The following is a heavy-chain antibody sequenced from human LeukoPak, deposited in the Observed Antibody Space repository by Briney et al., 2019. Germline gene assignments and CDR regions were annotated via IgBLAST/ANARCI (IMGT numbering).Heavy chain of an antibody. CDR1: GGSISSGDYY. Sequence: SQTLSLTCYVSGGSISSGDYYWSWIRQPPGKGLEWFGNIYHSGTTYYNPSVKSRISISVDTSKNQFSLNLRSVTAADTAVYYCARVQYCSGGSCYNLRLFDHWGQGSLVTVSS. CDR2: IYHSGTT. J-gene: IGHJ4*02. CDR3: ARVQYCSGGSCYNLRLFDH. V-gene: IGHV4-30-4*08. D-gene: IGHD2-15*01.